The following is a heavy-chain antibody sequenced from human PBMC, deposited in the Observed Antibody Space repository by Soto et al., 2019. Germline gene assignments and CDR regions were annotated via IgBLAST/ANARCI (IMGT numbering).Heavy chain of an antibody. CDR3: ARNYYYGSVKGAFDI. CDR1: GYTFTGYY. V-gene: IGHV1-2*04. Sequence: ASVKVSCKASGYTFTGYYMHWVRQAPGQGLEWMGWINPNSGGTNYAQKFQGWVTMTRDTSISTAYMELSRLRSDDTAVYYCARNYYYGSVKGAFDIWGQGTMVTVSS. CDR2: INPNSGGT. D-gene: IGHD3-10*01. J-gene: IGHJ3*02.